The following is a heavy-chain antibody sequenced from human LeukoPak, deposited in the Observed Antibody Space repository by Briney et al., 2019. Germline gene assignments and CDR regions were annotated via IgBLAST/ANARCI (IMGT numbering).Heavy chain of an antibody. D-gene: IGHD2-15*01. J-gene: IGHJ5*02. Sequence: ASVKVSCKASGYTFTGYYMHWVRQAPGQGLEWMGWINPNSGGTNYAQKFQGRVTMTGDTHNSTAYMELSRLRCYDTAVNYCAGEVYCSGGSCYNWFDPWGQGTLVTVSS. CDR2: INPNSGGT. CDR1: GYTFTGYY. V-gene: IGHV1-2*02. CDR3: AGEVYCSGGSCYNWFDP.